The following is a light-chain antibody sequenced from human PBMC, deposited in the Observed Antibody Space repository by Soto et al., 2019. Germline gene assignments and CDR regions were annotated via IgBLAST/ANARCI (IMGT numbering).Light chain of an antibody. V-gene: IGKV1-5*01. Sequence: DIQMTQSPSTLSASVGDRVTITCRASQSISDWLAWYQQIPGRAPKLLIYDASTLQSGVPSRFSGSGSGTEFILTISSLRPDDSATYYCQEYKSATFGQGTKLQIK. CDR1: QSISDW. CDR3: QEYKSAT. J-gene: IGKJ2*01. CDR2: DAS.